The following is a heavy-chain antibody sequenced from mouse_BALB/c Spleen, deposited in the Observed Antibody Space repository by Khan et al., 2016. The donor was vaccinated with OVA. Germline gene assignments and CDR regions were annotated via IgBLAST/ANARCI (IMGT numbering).Heavy chain of an antibody. Sequence: EVDLLVSGGDLVKPGGSLKFSCAASGFTFSSYSMSWVRQTPDKRLEWVATISSGGDYTYFSDNVTGRFHIARDNAKNTMYLQMSSLKSEETAMYYCAMLFTGAFAYGGKGTLVTVSA. CDR2: ISSGGDYT. D-gene: IGHD4-1*01. V-gene: IGHV5-6*01. CDR1: GFTFSSYS. CDR3: AMLFTGAFAY. J-gene: IGHJ3*01.